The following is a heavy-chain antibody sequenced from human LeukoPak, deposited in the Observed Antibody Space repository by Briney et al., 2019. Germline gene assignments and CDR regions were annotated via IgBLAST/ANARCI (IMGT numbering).Heavy chain of an antibody. CDR3: ARDAYYYGSGSYVDY. J-gene: IGHJ4*02. CDR2: IYYDGNNK. D-gene: IGHD3-10*01. V-gene: IGHV3-33*01. Sequence: GRSLRLSCAASGFTFSGYGMHWVRQAPGKGLEWVAVIYYDGNNKFYADSVKGRFTISRDNSKNTLYLQMNSLRAEDTAVYYCARDAYYYGSGSYVDYWGQGTLVTVSS. CDR1: GFTFSGYG.